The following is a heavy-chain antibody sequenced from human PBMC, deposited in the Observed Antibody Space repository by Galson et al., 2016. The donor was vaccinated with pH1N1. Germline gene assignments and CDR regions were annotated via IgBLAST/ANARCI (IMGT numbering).Heavy chain of an antibody. CDR2: ILYDGTNE. J-gene: IGHJ1*01. CDR3: ARDSEYSGHEGFH. D-gene: IGHD5-12*01. CDR1: GFTFTSYA. V-gene: IGHV3-30*04. Sequence: PRLSCAASGFTFTSYAMHWVRQAPGKGLEWVAVILYDGTNEYYADSVKGRFTITRDKTQSTVYLQMNSLRTEDTAVDYCARDSEYSGHEGFHWAQGTLVIVSS.